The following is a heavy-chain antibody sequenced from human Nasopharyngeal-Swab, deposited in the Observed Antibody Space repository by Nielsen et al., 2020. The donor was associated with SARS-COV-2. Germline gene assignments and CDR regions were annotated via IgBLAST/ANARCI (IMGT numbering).Heavy chain of an antibody. J-gene: IGHJ4*02. CDR3: AKVPAGKQWEGFDY. D-gene: IGHD1-26*01. V-gene: IGHV3-74*01. Sequence: GESLKISCAASGFTFSSYWMHWVRQAPGKGLVWVSRINSDGSSTYYADSVKGRFTISRDNSKNTLYLQMNSLRAEDTAVYYCAKVPAGKQWEGFDYWGQGTLVTVSS. CDR2: INSDGSST. CDR1: GFTFSSYW.